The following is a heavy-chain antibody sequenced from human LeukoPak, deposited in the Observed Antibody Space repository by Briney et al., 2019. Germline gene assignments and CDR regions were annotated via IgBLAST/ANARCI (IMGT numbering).Heavy chain of an antibody. D-gene: IGHD6-13*01. CDR3: AREIAAAGKAGI. Sequence: SVKVSCKASGGTFSSYAISWVRQAPGQGLEWMGGIIPIFGTANYAQKFQGRVTITTDESTSTAYMELSSLRSEDTAVYYCAREIAAAGKAGIWGQGTLVTVSS. CDR1: GGTFSSYA. V-gene: IGHV1-69*05. J-gene: IGHJ4*02. CDR2: IIPIFGTA.